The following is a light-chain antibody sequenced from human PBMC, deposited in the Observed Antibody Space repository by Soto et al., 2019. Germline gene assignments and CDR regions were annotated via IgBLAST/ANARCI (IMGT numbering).Light chain of an antibody. V-gene: IGKV3-15*01. CDR1: QSVSSN. Sequence: EIVMTQSPATLSLSPGERATLSCGASQSVSSNLAWYQQKPGQAPRLLIYGASTRATGIPARFSGSGSGTEFTLTISSLXSEDFAVYYCQQYNSXPPFCQGTKVDI. CDR3: QQYNSXPP. J-gene: IGKJ1*01. CDR2: GAS.